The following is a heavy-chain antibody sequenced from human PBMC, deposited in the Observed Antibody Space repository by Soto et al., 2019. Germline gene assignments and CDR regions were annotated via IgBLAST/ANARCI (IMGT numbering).Heavy chain of an antibody. J-gene: IGHJ3*01. D-gene: IGHD3-16*02. CDR1: GGSVSSGSYY. CDR3: ARDSGGLRLGESSLYGEKDSFDV. V-gene: IGHV4-61*01. CDR2: INYSGST. Sequence: SETLSLTCTVSGGSVSSGSYYWSWIRQPPGKGLEWIWEINYSGSTKFNPSLKSRVTLSIDTSKDQFSLRLSSLTAADTAVYCCARDSGGLRLGESSLYGEKDSFDVWDQGTLVTVSS.